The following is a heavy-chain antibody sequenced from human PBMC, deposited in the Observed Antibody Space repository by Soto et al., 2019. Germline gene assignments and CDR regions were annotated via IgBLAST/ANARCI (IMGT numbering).Heavy chain of an antibody. D-gene: IGHD3-3*01. CDR2: IYYSGST. V-gene: IGHV4-59*08. CDR3: ARQRSRVPPYYYYYMDV. Sequence: SGTLSLTCTVSGGSISSYYWNWIRQPPGKGLEWIGYIYYSGSTNYNPSLKSRVTISVDTSKNQFSLKLSSVTAADTAVYFCARQRSRVPPYYYYYMDVWGKGTTVTVSS. J-gene: IGHJ6*03. CDR1: GGSISSYY.